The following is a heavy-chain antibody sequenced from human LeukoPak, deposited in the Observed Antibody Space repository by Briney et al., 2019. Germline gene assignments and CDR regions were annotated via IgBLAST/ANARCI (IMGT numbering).Heavy chain of an antibody. Sequence: PSETLSLTCTVSGGSISSYYWSWTRQPPGKGLEWIGYIYYSGSTNYNPSLKSRVTISVDTSKNQFSLKLSSVTAADTAVYYCARGAPCSGGSCYSDWFDPWGQGTLVTVSS. V-gene: IGHV4-59*01. CDR2: IYYSGST. J-gene: IGHJ5*02. D-gene: IGHD2-15*01. CDR1: GGSISSYY. CDR3: ARGAPCSGGSCYSDWFDP.